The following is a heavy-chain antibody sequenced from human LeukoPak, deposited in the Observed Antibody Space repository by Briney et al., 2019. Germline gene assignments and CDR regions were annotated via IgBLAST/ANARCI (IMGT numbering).Heavy chain of an antibody. J-gene: IGHJ4*02. CDR2: ISSSSSYI. Sequence: GSLRLSCAASGFTFSSYSVNWVRQAPGKGLEWVSSISSSSSYIYYADSVKGRFTISRDNAKNSLYLQMNSLRAEDTAVYYCARDSVAAAGYDYWGQGTLVTVSP. CDR1: GFTFSSYS. V-gene: IGHV3-21*01. CDR3: ARDSVAAAGYDY. D-gene: IGHD6-13*01.